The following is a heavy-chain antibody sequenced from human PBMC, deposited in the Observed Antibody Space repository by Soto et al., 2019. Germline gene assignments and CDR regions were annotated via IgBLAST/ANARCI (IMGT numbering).Heavy chain of an antibody. J-gene: IGHJ6*02. CDR2: IIPIFGTA. Sequence: QVQLVQSGAEVKKPGSSVKVSCKASGGTFSSYAISWVRQAPGQGLEWMGGIIPIFGTANYAQKFQGRVTITADESTSTDYMELSSLRSEDTAVYYCAFATTPGGGYDYDPSGGYYYYGMDVWGQGTTVTVSS. D-gene: IGHD5-12*01. CDR3: AFATTPGGGYDYDPSGGYYYYGMDV. V-gene: IGHV1-69*01. CDR1: GGTFSSYA.